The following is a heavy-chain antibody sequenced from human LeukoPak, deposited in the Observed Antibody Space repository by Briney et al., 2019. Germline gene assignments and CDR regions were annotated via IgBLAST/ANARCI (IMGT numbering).Heavy chain of an antibody. V-gene: IGHV4-30-2*01. CDR1: GGSISSGEYS. Sequence: SETLSLTCAVSGGSISSGEYSWSWIRQPPGTGLEWIGNFYQSGSTYYNTSLTSRVTISVDRSKNQFSLRLTSVTAADTAVYYCARVDMVRGITAFDYWGRGTPVTVSS. CDR3: ARVDMVRGITAFDY. J-gene: IGHJ4*02. D-gene: IGHD3-10*01. CDR2: FYQSGST.